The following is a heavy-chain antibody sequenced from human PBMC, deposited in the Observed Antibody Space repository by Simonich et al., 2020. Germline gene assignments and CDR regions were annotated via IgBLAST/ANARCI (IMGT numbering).Heavy chain of an antibody. CDR1: GGAISSYY. Sequence: QVQLQESGPGLVKPSETLSLTCTVSGGAISSYYWSWIRQPPGKGLEWIGYIYYSGGTNYNPTLKSRVTISVDTSKNRFSLKLSSVTAADTAVYYCARHDRWLQFYFDYWGQGTLVTVSS. CDR3: ARHDRWLQFYFDY. CDR2: IYYSGGT. J-gene: IGHJ4*02. D-gene: IGHD5-12*01. V-gene: IGHV4-59*08.